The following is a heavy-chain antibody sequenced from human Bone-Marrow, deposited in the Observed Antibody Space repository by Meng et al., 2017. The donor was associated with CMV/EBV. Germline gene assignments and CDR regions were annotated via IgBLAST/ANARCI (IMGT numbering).Heavy chain of an antibody. V-gene: IGHV4-39*01. CDR3: ARGFWSGYYFLDP. D-gene: IGHD3-3*01. CDR2: IYYSGST. CDR1: GGSISSSSYY. J-gene: IGHJ5*02. Sequence: ESLKISCTVSGGSISSSSYYWGWIRQPPGKGLEWIGSIYYSGSTYYNPSLKSRVTISVDTSKNQFSLKLSSVTAADTAVYYCARGFWSGYYFLDPWAREPWSPSPQ.